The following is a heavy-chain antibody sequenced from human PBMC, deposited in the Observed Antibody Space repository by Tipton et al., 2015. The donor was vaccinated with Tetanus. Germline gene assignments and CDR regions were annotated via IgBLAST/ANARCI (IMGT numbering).Heavy chain of an antibody. V-gene: IGHV5-51*01. CDR3: ARHFGEMLYAPFRFDP. D-gene: IGHD3-3*01. CDR2: IYPGDSDT. J-gene: IGHJ5*02. Sequence: QSGPEVKKPGESLNISCKASGYNFATFWIGWVRQVPGKGLEWMGIIYPGDSDTRYSPSFQGQVTMSVDRSTATAYLQWGSLKASDTAIYYCARHFGEMLYAPFRFDPWGQGTLVTVSS. CDR1: GYNFATFW.